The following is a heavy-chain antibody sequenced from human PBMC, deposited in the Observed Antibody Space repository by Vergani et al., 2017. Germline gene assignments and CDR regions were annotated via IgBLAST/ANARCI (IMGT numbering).Heavy chain of an antibody. J-gene: IGHJ3*02. CDR1: GFTFSSYW. Sequence: VQLVESGGGLVKPGGSLRLSCAASGFTFSSYWMNWVRQAPGKGLEWVSYISSSGSTIYYADSVKGRFTISRDNAKNSLYLQMNSLRAEDTAVYYCASDAHITGTTSPYDAFDIWGQGTMVTVSS. D-gene: IGHD1-7*01. CDR2: ISSSGSTI. CDR3: ASDAHITGTTSPYDAFDI. V-gene: IGHV3-48*04.